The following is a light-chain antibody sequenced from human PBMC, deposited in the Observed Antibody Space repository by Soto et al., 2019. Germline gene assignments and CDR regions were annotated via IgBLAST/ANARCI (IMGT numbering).Light chain of an antibody. V-gene: IGKV3-11*01. CDR3: QQRSNWPPGVS. Sequence: EIVLTQSPATLSLSPGERATLSCRASQSVSSYLAWYQQKPGQAPRLLIYDASNRATGIPARFSGSGSGTDVTRPISSLEPEDFAVYYCQQRSNWPPGVSFGGGTKVDIK. CDR2: DAS. CDR1: QSVSSY. J-gene: IGKJ4*01.